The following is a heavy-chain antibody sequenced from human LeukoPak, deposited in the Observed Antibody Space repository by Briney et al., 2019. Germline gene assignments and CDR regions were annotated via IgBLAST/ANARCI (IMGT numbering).Heavy chain of an antibody. J-gene: IGHJ4*02. CDR2: ISYDGSNK. Sequence: GRSLRLSCAASGFTFSSYAMHWVRQAPGKGLEWVAVISYDGSNKYYADSVKGRFTISRDNSKNTLYLQMNSLRAEDTAVYYCARPPSIAVAELIDYWGQGTLVTVSS. V-gene: IGHV3-30*04. CDR1: GFTFSSYA. D-gene: IGHD6-19*01. CDR3: ARPPSIAVAELIDY.